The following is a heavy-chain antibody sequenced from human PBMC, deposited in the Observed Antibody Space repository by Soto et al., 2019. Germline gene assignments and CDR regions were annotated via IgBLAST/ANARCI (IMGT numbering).Heavy chain of an antibody. J-gene: IGHJ4*02. CDR1: ACTFGQYT. V-gene: IGHV3-9*01. Sequence: GGSRRLSWAASACTFGQYTMHCVRQAPRKGLEWVSGISGNSGSIGYADSVKGRFTISRDNAKNSLYLQMNSLRAEDTALYYCAKGQTLVVAATCFHYWGQGP. CDR2: ISGNSGSI. D-gene: IGHD2-15*01. CDR3: AKGQTLVVAATCFHY.